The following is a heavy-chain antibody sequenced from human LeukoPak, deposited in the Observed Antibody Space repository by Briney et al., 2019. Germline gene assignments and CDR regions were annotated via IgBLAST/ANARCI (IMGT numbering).Heavy chain of an antibody. CDR3: ASSKSSSWYPFYLDY. V-gene: IGHV5-51*01. J-gene: IGHJ4*02. CDR1: GYNFTNYW. Sequence: GESLKISCQASGYNFTNYWIGWVRQMPGKGLEWMGIIYPGDSDTRYSPSFKGQVTISADKSFSTAYLQWSSLKASDTAIYYCASSKSSSWYPFYLDYWGQGTLVTVSS. CDR2: IYPGDSDT. D-gene: IGHD6-13*01.